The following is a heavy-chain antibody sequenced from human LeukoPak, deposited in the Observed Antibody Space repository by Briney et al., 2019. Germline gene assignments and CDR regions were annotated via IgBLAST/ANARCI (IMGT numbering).Heavy chain of an antibody. Sequence: GASVKVSCKASGYTLTDYTVNWVRQAPGQGLEWMGWINTNTENPTYAQGFTGRFVFSLDTSVSTAYLQISSLKAEDTAVYYCARGGPSDYWGQGTLVTVSS. CDR3: ARGGPSDY. D-gene: IGHD3-16*01. V-gene: IGHV7-4-1*02. CDR2: INTNTENP. CDR1: GYTLTDYT. J-gene: IGHJ4*02.